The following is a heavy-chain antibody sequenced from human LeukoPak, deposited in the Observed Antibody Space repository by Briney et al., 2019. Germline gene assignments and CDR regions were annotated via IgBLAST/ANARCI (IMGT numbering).Heavy chain of an antibody. J-gene: IGHJ3*02. D-gene: IGHD3-22*01. CDR3: ARYYDSSGFHAFDI. CDR1: GGSIRSGSYY. Sequence: SETLSLTCTVSGGSIRSGSYYWSWIRQAAGKGLEWIGRVYTSGSTNYNPSLESRVTISVDTSKNQFPLKLSSVTAADTAVYYCARYYDSSGFHAFDIWGQGTMVTVSS. V-gene: IGHV4-61*02. CDR2: VYTSGST.